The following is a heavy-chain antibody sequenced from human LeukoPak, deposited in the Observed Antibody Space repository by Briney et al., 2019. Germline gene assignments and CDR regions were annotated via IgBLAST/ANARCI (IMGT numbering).Heavy chain of an antibody. CDR3: AKDIKWSGSGSYDY. V-gene: IGHV3-23*01. D-gene: IGHD3-10*01. CDR2: ISGSGGST. Sequence: RGSLRLSCAASGFTFSSYAMSWVRQAPGKGLEWVSAISGSGGSTYYADSVKGRFTISRDNSKNTLYLQMNSLRAEDTAVYYSAKDIKWSGSGSYDYWGQGTLVSVSS. CDR1: GFTFSSYA. J-gene: IGHJ4*02.